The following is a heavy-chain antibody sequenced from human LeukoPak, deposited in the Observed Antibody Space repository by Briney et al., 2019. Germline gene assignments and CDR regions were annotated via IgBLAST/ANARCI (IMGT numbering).Heavy chain of an antibody. J-gene: IGHJ4*02. CDR1: GFTFSAYA. CDR2: IRGGGGSA. D-gene: IGHD3-22*01. CDR3: AKVIDYYDSSGYDY. Sequence: PGGSLTLSCTASGFTFSAYAMMWVRQAPGKGPAWVSAIRGGGGSAFYADSVKGRFTISRDNSKYTLFLQMNSLRAEDTAVYYCAKVIDYYDSSGYDYWGQGTLVTVSS. V-gene: IGHV3-23*01.